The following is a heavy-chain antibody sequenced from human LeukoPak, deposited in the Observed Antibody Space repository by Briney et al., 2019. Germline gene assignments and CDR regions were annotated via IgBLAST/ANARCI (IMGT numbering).Heavy chain of an antibody. CDR3: VGYCSGGSCYSAY. CDR1: GFTFSSYA. CDR2: ISGSGGST. J-gene: IGHJ4*02. D-gene: IGHD2-15*01. Sequence: PGGSLRLSCAASGFTFSSYAMSWVRRAPGKGLEWVSAISGSGGSTYYADSVKGRFTISRDNSKNTLYLQMNSLRAEDTAVYYCVGYCSGGSCYSAYWGQGTLVTVSS. V-gene: IGHV3-23*01.